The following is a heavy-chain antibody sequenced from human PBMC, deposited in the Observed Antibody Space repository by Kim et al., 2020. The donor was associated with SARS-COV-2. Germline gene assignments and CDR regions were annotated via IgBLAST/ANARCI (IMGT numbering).Heavy chain of an antibody. J-gene: IGHJ4*02. V-gene: IGHV3-48*03. CDR3: ARGFWKAYQAGGVDY. D-gene: IGHD3-3*01. Sequence: GGSLRLSCAASGFTFSSYEMNWVRQAPGKGLEWVSYISSSGSTIYYADSVKGRFTISRDNAKNSLYLQMNSLRAEDTAVYYCARGFWKAYQAGGVDYWGQGTLVTVSS. CDR2: ISSSGSTI. CDR1: GFTFSSYE.